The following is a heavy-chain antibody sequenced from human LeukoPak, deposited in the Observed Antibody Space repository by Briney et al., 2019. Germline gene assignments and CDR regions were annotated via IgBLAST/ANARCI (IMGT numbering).Heavy chain of an antibody. CDR2: LSGSGGNT. J-gene: IGHJ4*02. CDR3: AKVSYYYDSADYFDY. CDR1: GFTFSSYA. V-gene: IGHV3-23*01. D-gene: IGHD3-22*01. Sequence: GGSLRLSCAASGFTFSSYAMSWVRQAPGKGLEWGSTLSGSGGNTYYADSVKGRVTISRDNSKNTLYLQMNSLRAEDTAVYHCAKVSYYYDSADYFDYWGQGTLVTVSS.